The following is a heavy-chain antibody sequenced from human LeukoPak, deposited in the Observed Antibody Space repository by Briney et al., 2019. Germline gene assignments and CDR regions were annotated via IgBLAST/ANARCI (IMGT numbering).Heavy chain of an antibody. D-gene: IGHD5-24*01. V-gene: IGHV4-59*11. CDR3: ARDRDNRRAFEL. CDR2: IYYIGST. Sequence: SETLSLTCTVSGGFISNHYWAWIRQPPGKGLEGIGYIYYIGSTNYSPSLRSRVTISMDTAKNQFSLKLNSVTAADTAVYYCARDRDNRRAFELWGQGTVVTVSS. J-gene: IGHJ4*02. CDR1: GGFISNHY.